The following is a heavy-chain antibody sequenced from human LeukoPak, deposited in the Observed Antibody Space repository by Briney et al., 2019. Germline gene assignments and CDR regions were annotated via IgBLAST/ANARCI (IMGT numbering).Heavy chain of an antibody. D-gene: IGHD4-17*01. CDR3: AKASPVDGDYFDY. CDR1: GFTFDDYA. Sequence: GGSLRLSCAASGFTFDDYAMHWVRQAPGKGLEWVSLISGDGGSTYYADSVKGRFTISRDNSKNSLYLQMNSLRTEDTALYHCAKASPVDGDYFDYWGQGTLVTVSS. CDR2: ISGDGGST. V-gene: IGHV3-43*02. J-gene: IGHJ4*02.